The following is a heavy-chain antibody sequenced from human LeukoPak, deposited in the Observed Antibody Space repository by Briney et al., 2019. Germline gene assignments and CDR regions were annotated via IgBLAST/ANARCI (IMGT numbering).Heavy chain of an antibody. CDR1: GFTFSNFN. CDR2: IRYDGSTK. D-gene: IGHD5-18*01. J-gene: IGHJ4*02. V-gene: IGHV3-30*02. Sequence: GGSQRLSCAASGFTFSNFNMYWVRQAPGKGLEWVAFIRYDGSTKYYAASLKGRFTISRDNSKNTVDLQMSSLRPEDTAVYYCAKDLRYSFGLWGQGTLVTVSS. CDR3: AKDLRYSFGL.